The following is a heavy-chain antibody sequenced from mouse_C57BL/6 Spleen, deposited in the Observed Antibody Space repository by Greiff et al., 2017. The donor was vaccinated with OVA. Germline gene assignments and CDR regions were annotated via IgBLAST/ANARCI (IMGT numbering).Heavy chain of an antibody. CDR3: TTSSYFDY. CDR1: GFNIKDDY. J-gene: IGHJ2*01. CDR2: IDPENGDT. V-gene: IGHV14-4*01. Sequence: EVQLKQSGAELVRPGASVKLSCTASGFNIKDDYMHWVKQRPEQGLEWIGWIDPENGDTEYASKFQGKATITADTSSNTAYLQLSSLTSEDTAVYYCTTSSYFDYWGQGTTLTVSS.